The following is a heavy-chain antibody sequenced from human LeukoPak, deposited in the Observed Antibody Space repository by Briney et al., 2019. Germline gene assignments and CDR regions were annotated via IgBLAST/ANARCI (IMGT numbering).Heavy chain of an antibody. CDR3: ARDRGGYFNMDV. Sequence: SETLSLTCTVSGGSIRSSSYYWGWIRQSPGKGLEWIGSISHSGSTYYSPSLKSRVTFSVDTSKNQFSLKLSSVTAADTAVYYCARDRGGYFNMDVWGQGTTVTVSS. D-gene: IGHD6-13*01. V-gene: IGHV4-39*07. CDR1: GGSIRSSSYY. J-gene: IGHJ6*02. CDR2: ISHSGST.